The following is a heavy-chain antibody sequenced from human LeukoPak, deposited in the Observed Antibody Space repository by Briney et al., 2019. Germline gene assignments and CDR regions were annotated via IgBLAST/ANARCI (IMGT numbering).Heavy chain of an antibody. CDR2: INPNSGGT. CDR1: GYTFTGYY. D-gene: IGHD6-19*01. J-gene: IGHJ5*02. Sequence: ASVKVSCKASGYTFTGYYMHWVRQAPGQGLEWMGWINPNSGGTNYAQKFQGRVTMTRDTSISTAYMELSRLRSDDTAVYYCARAKESSGWYNDWFDPWGQGNPGHRLL. CDR3: ARAKESSGWYNDWFDP. V-gene: IGHV1-2*02.